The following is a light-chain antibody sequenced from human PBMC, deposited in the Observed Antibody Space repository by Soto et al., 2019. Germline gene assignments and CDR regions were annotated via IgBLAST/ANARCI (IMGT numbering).Light chain of an antibody. J-gene: IGKJ1*01. Sequence: DIQMTQSPSSLSASVGDRVTLTCRASQGIGNYLAWYQQKPGKVPKLLIYGASTLQSGVPSRFSGSGSGTDFTLIISSLQPEDVATYYCQKYNSAPWTFGQGTKVEIK. CDR3: QKYNSAPWT. CDR2: GAS. CDR1: QGIGNY. V-gene: IGKV1-27*01.